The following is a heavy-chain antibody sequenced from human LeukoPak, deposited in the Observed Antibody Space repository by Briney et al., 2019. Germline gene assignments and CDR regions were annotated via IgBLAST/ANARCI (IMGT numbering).Heavy chain of an antibody. CDR3: ASRNSGSYSQLDY. V-gene: IGHV4-30-4*08. CDR2: IYYSGST. CDR1: GGSISSGDYY. Sequence: SETLSLTCTVSGGSISSGDYYWSWIRQPPGTGLEWIGHIYYSGSTYYNPSLKSRVTISVDTSKNQFSLKLSSVTAADTAVYYRASRNSGSYSQLDYWGQGTLVTVSS. J-gene: IGHJ4*02. D-gene: IGHD3-10*01.